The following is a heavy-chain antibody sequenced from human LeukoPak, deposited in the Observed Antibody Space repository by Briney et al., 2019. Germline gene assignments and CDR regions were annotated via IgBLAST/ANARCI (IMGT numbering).Heavy chain of an antibody. CDR3: ARGDLWTGSLHLYS. CDR1: GRSISSGSYY. V-gene: IGHV4-61*02. Sequence: PSQSLSPTCTVYGRSISSGSYYWSWIRQPAGNGLEWIGRIYTSGSTNYNPSLKSRVTISVDTYKNQFSLKLSSVIAADTVVYDCARGDLWTGSLHLYSWCWGTLITVSS. J-gene: IGHJ4*02. CDR2: IYTSGST. D-gene: IGHD3/OR15-3a*01.